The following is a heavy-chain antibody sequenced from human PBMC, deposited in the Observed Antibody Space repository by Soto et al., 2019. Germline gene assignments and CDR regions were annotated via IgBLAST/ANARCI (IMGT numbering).Heavy chain of an antibody. CDR3: ARDLWGYCGTDCYPLDV. J-gene: IGHJ6*02. Sequence: SETLSLTCTVSGGSVSSGSYYWSWIRQPPGKGLEWIGYIYYSGSTNYNPSLKSRVTISVDTSKNQFSLKLNSVTAADTAVYYCARDLWGYCGTDCYPLDVWGQGTTVTVSS. CDR2: IYYSGST. CDR1: GGSVSSGSYY. D-gene: IGHD2-21*02. V-gene: IGHV4-61*01.